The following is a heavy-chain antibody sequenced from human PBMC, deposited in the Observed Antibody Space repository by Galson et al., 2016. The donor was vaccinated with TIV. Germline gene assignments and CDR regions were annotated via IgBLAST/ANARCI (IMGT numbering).Heavy chain of an antibody. J-gene: IGHJ4*02. CDR3: ARVFGDYYFDY. Sequence: LRLSCAASGFTFGSYPMHWVRQAPGKGLEWVAFISYDGSEKYYADSVKGRFTISRVNSKNTLYLQMNSLRTEDTAIYSCARVFGDYYFDYWGQGTLVSVPS. D-gene: IGHD4-17*01. V-gene: IGHV3-30-3*01. CDR1: GFTFGSYP. CDR2: ISYDGSEK.